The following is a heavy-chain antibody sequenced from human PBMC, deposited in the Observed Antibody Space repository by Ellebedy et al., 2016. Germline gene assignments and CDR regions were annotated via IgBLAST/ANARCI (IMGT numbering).Heavy chain of an antibody. V-gene: IGHV1-69*05. Sequence: SVKVSCXASGGTFSSYAISWVRQAPGQGLEWMGGIIPIFGTANYAQKFQGRVTMTRDTSISTAYMELSRLRSDDTAVYYCARVGKDFDLWGRGTLVTVSS. CDR1: GGTFSSYA. D-gene: IGHD4-23*01. CDR3: ARVGKDFDL. J-gene: IGHJ2*01. CDR2: IIPIFGTA.